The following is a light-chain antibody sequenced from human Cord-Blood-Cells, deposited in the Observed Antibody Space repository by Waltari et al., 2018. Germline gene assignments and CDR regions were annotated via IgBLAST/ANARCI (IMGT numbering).Light chain of an antibody. Sequence: SYELTQPPSVSVSPGQTASINCSGDKLGDKYACWYQQKPGQSPVLVIYQDSKRPSGIPRRFAGYNAGNTATLTISGTQAIDEADYYCQAWDSSTVVFGGGTKLTVL. CDR1: KLGDKY. CDR3: QAWDSSTVV. CDR2: QDS. J-gene: IGLJ2*01. V-gene: IGLV3-1*01.